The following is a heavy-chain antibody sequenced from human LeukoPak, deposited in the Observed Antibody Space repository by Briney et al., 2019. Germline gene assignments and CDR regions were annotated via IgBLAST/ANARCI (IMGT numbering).Heavy chain of an antibody. J-gene: IGHJ4*02. D-gene: IGHD5-12*01. CDR3: ARARVYSGYDYRDFDY. CDR2: INPNSGGT. CDR1: GYTFTTYG. V-gene: IGHV1-2*02. Sequence: GASVKVSCKASGYTFTTYGINWMRQAPGQGLEWMGWINPNSGGTNYAQKFQGRVTMTRDTSISTAYMELSRLRSDDTAVYYCARARVYSGYDYRDFDYWGQGTLVTVSS.